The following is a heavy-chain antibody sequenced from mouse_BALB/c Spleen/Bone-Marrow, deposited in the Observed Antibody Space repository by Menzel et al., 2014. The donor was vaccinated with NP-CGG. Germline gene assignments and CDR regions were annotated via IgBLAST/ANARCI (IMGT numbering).Heavy chain of an antibody. CDR2: ISGGGSYT. CDR1: GFTFNSYG. J-gene: IGHJ3*01. CDR3: ARHGYYDQTEVSFIY. Sequence: EVNVVESGGGLVKSGGSLKLSCAASGFTFNSYGMSWVRQTPEKRLEWVATISGGGSYTFYPDSVKGRFTISRDNAKNNLYLQLSSLRSEDTALYYFARHGYYDQTEVSFIYWGQGTLVTVSA. D-gene: IGHD2-4*01. V-gene: IGHV5-9-2*01.